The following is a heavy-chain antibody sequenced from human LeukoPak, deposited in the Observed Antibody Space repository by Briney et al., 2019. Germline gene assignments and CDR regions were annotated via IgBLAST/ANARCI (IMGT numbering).Heavy chain of an antibody. CDR3: ARSGLLASLDY. CDR2: INPEGNTP. Sequence: QPGGSLRLSCAASGFTFSTYWMHWVRQAPGKGLVWVSAINPEGNTPTYADSVKGRFTISRDNAKNTLLLQMNSLRAEDTAVYYCARSGLLASLDYWGQGTLVTVSS. V-gene: IGHV3-74*01. J-gene: IGHJ4*02. CDR1: GFTFSTYW. D-gene: IGHD3-3*02.